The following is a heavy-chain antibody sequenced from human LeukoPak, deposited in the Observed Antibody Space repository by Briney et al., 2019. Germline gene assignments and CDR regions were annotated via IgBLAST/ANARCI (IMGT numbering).Heavy chain of an antibody. D-gene: IGHD6-13*01. J-gene: IGHJ4*02. V-gene: IGHV3-21*01. CDR2: ISSSSSYI. CDR1: GFTFSSYS. CDR3: ARGPGAAAPGYFDY. Sequence: PGGSLRLSCAASGFTFSSYSMNWVRQAPGKGLEWVSSISSSSSYIYYADSVKGRFTISRDNAKNSLYLQMNSLRAEDTAVYYCARGPGAAAPGYFDYWGQGTLATVSS.